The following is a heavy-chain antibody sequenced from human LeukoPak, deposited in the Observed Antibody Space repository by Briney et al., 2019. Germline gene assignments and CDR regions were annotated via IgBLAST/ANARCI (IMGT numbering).Heavy chain of an antibody. Sequence: PGASLRLCCAASGFSFNNHRMRGGRQVPGKGLVWVSRVNIDGSSTTYADSVTGRFTISRDNAKNTLYLQMDSLRAEDTAVYYCTRAYGGDSAWYFDLWGRGTLVTVSS. D-gene: IGHD4-23*01. J-gene: IGHJ2*01. CDR1: GFSFNNHR. V-gene: IGHV3-74*01. CDR3: TRAYGGDSAWYFDL. CDR2: VNIDGSST.